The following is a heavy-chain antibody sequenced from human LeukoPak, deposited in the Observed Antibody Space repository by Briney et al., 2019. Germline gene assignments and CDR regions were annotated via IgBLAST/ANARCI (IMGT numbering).Heavy chain of an antibody. CDR1: GFTSTNYS. J-gene: IGHJ6*02. Sequence: GGSLRLSCAASGFTSTNYSMSWVRQAPGKGLEWVSYISGTSNTIYYTDSVKGRFTISRDNAKNSLYLQMNSLRDEDTAVYYCARRIVRWNSMDVWGQGTTVTVSS. V-gene: IGHV3-48*02. D-gene: IGHD1-7*01. CDR2: ISGTSNTI. CDR3: ARRIVRWNSMDV.